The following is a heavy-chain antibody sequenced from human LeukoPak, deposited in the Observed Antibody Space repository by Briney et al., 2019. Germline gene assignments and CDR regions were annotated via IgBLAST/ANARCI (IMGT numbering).Heavy chain of an antibody. J-gene: IGHJ4*02. V-gene: IGHV3-48*03. CDR2: ITSNGNSV. CDR3: ARAGVDTSGYYYQGFDY. Sequence: PGGSVRLSCAASGFTFSSYEMNWLRQAPGKGLEWVSYITSNGNSVYYAASVKGRFTISRDNAKNSLYLQVNSLTAEDTAVYYCARAGVDTSGYYYQGFDYWGQGTLVTVSS. CDR1: GFTFSSYE. D-gene: IGHD3-3*01.